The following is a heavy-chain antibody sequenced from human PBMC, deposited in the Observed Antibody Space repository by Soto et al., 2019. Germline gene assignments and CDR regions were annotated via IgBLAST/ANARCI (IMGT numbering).Heavy chain of an antibody. Sequence: QVQLVESGGGVVLPGRSLRVSCAASGFTFSTYDMHWVRQAPGKGLEWVAFSSYDGGKEFYADSVKARFTISRDNSQNTMYLEMNNLRHDDTAVYWCARGANSTLSGVVVSPSFAPLGQGTLVTVSS. D-gene: IGHD3-3*01. CDR3: ARGANSTLSGVVVSPSFAP. CDR2: SSYDGGKE. V-gene: IGHV3-30*03. CDR1: GFTFSTYD. J-gene: IGHJ5*02.